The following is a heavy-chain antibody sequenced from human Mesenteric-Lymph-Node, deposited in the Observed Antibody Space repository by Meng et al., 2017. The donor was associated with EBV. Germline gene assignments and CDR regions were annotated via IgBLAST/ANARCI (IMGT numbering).Heavy chain of an antibody. J-gene: IGHJ5*02. CDR1: GGSVSSTSYY. CDR3: ARENPARRNWFDP. CDR2: INYSGST. V-gene: IGHV4-61*01. Sequence: QVPLQEWGPGLVQPSETQSLTCTVSGGSVSSTSYYWRWIPWPAGKRLEWIEYINYSGSTNYNPSLKSRITISVDTTKNQFSLNLYSVTAADTAVYYCARENPARRNWFDPWGQGALVTVSS.